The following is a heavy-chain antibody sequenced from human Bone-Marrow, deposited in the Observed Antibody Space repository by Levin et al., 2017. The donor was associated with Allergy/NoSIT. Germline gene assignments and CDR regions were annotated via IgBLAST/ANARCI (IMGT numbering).Heavy chain of an antibody. CDR1: GFSFSSDD. CDR2: IGISCGTT. CDR3: AKSIPCWYFDL. Sequence: GGSLRLSCAASGFSFSSDDMTWVRQAPGKGLEWVSSIGISCGTTYADSVKGRFTISRDNSKITLYLQMNSLRADDTAVYYCAKSIPCWYFDLWGRGTLVTVSS. J-gene: IGHJ2*01. V-gene: IGHV3-23*01.